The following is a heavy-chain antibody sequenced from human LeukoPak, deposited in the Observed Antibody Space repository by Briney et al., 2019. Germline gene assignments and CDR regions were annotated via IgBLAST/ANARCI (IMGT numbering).Heavy chain of an antibody. Sequence: TSSETLSLTCTVSGGSISSYYWSWIRQPPGKGLEWIGYIYYSGSTNYNPSLKSRVTISVDTSKNQFSLKLSSVTAADTAVYYCARWIGGAYCSSTSCHRNYYFDYWGQGTLVTVSS. J-gene: IGHJ4*02. CDR2: IYYSGST. CDR1: GGSISSYY. V-gene: IGHV4-59*01. D-gene: IGHD2-2*02. CDR3: ARWIGGAYCSSTSCHRNYYFDY.